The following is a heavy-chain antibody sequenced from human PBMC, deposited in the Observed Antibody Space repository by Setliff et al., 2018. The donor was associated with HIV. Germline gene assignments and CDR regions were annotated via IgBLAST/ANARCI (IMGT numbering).Heavy chain of an antibody. CDR2: AHSSGNT. J-gene: IGHJ6*03. Sequence: SETLSLTCTVSGDSISSRFHWGWIRQPPGKGLEWIAIAHSSGNTYYNPSLESRVSIAVDMSKSQLPLNLTSVTAADTAVYYCARQAGTYWGFVYYMDVCGKGTTVTVS. CDR3: ARQAGTYWGFVYYMDV. D-gene: IGHD7-27*01. CDR1: GDSISSRFH. V-gene: IGHV4-39*01.